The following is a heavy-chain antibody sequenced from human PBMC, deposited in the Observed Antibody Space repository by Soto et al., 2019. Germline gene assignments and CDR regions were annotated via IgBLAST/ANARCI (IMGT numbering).Heavy chain of an antibody. Sequence: QAQLVESGGGVVQPGRSLRLSCAASGFAFSSYGMHWVRQAPGTGLEWVAVISYDGSLQHYADSVKGRFTISRDNSKNMGLRQMSSLRAEDTAAYYCVSDRGYGQAPVPYSWGQGTLVSVSS. J-gene: IGHJ4*02. V-gene: IGHV3-30*03. CDR1: GFAFSSYG. D-gene: IGHD3-10*01. CDR3: VSDRGYGQAPVPYS. CDR2: ISYDGSLQ.